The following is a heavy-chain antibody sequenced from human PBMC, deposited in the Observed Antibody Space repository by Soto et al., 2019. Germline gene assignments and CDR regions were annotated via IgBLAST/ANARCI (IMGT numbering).Heavy chain of an antibody. Sequence: LSLTCSVSGGALSGYYWTWIRQPAGKGLEWIGRIYSSGTTKYNPSLQSRVNMSLDTSKNQFSLRLTSVTAADTAVYYCARGQRFSDWFDPWGQGTLVTVSS. CDR2: IYSSGTT. CDR3: ARGQRFSDWFDP. CDR1: GGALSGYY. J-gene: IGHJ5*02. D-gene: IGHD3-3*01. V-gene: IGHV4-4*07.